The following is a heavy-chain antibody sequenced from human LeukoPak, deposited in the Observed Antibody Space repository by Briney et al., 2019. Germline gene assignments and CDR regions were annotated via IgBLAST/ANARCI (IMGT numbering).Heavy chain of an antibody. J-gene: IGHJ4*02. V-gene: IGHV3-33*06. CDR2: IWFDGSNK. CDR1: GFTFSSYW. Sequence: PGGSLRLSCAASGFTFSSYWMHWVRQAPGRGLEWVAVIWFDGSNKYNADSVRGRFTISRDNSKNTLYLEMNSLRDEDTAVYYCAKASGRYCSSTRCHAPLDYWGQGTLVTVSS. D-gene: IGHD2-2*01. CDR3: AKASGRYCSSTRCHAPLDY.